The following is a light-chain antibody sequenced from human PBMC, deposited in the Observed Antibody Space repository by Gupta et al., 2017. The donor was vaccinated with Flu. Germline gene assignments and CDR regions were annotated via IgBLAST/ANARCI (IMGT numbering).Light chain of an antibody. V-gene: IGLV2-14*01. J-gene: IGLJ1*01. CDR1: SSDVGGYNY. Sequence: QSALTPPASVSGSPGPSITISCPGTSSDVGGYNYVSWYQQHPGKAPKLMIYEVSNRPSGVSNRFSGSKSGNTASLTISGLQAEDEADYYCSSYTSSRVFGTGTKVTVL. CDR3: SSYTSSRV. CDR2: EVS.